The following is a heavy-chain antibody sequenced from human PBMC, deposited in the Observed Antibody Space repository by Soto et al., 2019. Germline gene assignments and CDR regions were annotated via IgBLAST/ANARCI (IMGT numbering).Heavy chain of an antibody. CDR3: ARDQERVVPAY. CDR2: IIPIFGTA. CDR1: GGTFSSYA. V-gene: IGHV1-69*05. D-gene: IGHD2-2*01. Sequence: VASVKVSCKASGGTFSSYAISWVRQAPGQGLEWMGGIIPIFGTANYAQKLQGRVTMTTDTSTSTAYMELRSLRSDDTAVYYCARDQERVVPAYWGQGTLVTVSS. J-gene: IGHJ4*02.